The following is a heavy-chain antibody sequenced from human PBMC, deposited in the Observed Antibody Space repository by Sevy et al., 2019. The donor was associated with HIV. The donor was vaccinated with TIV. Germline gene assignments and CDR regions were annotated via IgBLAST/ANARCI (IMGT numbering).Heavy chain of an antibody. V-gene: IGHV3-21*01. CDR3: ARAYTSFSSGWYKDYYGMDV. CDR1: GFTFSSYS. CDR2: ISSSSSYI. J-gene: IGHJ6*02. Sequence: GGSLRLSCAASGFTFSSYSMNWVRQAPGKGLEWDSSISSSSSYIYYADSVKSRFTISRDNAKNSLYLQMNSLRAEDTAVYYCARAYTSFSSGWYKDYYGMDVWGQGTTVTVS. D-gene: IGHD6-19*01.